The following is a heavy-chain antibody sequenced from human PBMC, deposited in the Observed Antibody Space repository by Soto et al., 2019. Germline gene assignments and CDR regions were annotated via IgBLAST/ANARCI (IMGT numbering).Heavy chain of an antibody. J-gene: IGHJ4*02. CDR2: VFYTGST. CDR3: ARGDYASGTFPIDY. CDR1: GGSVSNYY. V-gene: IGHV4-59*02. Sequence: QLQESGPGLVKTSETLSLTCTISGGSVSNYYWSWIRQPPGKGLEWIGYVFYTGSTNYNPSLKSRGTMSVDTSKKLFFLNLNSVSAAGTAVYYCARGDYASGTFPIDYWGQGKLVTVSS. D-gene: IGHD3-10*01.